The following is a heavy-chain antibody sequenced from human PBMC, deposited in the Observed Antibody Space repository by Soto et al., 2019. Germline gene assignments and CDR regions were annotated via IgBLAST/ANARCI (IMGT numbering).Heavy chain of an antibody. Sequence: GEYLKISCKGSGYSFTSYWIGWVRQMPGKGLEWMGIIYPGDSDTRYSPSFQGQVTISADKSISTAYLQWSSLKASDTAMYYCARLRLRGYRYGNHYNWFDPWGQGTLVTVSS. D-gene: IGHD5-18*01. V-gene: IGHV5-51*01. CDR3: ARLRLRGYRYGNHYNWFDP. CDR2: IYPGDSDT. J-gene: IGHJ5*02. CDR1: GYSFTSYW.